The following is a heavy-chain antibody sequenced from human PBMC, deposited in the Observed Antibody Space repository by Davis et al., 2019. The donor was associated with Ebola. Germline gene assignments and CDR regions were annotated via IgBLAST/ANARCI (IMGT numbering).Heavy chain of an antibody. CDR1: GGSFSGYY. J-gene: IGHJ6*02. V-gene: IGHV4-34*01. D-gene: IGHD4-17*01. CDR3: ARDRVGTVTTSYGMDV. CDR2: INHSGST. Sequence: SETLSLTCAVYGGSFSGYYWSWIRQPPGTGLEWIGEINHSGSTNYNPSLKSRVTISVDRSKNQFSLKLSSVTAADTAVYYCARDRVGTVTTSYGMDVWGQGTTVTVSS.